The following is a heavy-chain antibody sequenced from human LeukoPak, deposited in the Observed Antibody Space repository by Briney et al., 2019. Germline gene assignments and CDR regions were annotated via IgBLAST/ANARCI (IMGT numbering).Heavy chain of an antibody. CDR2: VSGSGGST. Sequence: GGSLRLSCAASGFTFSSYAMSWVRQAPGKGLEWVSGVSGSGGSTYYADSVKGRFTISRDNSKNTLYLQMNSLRAEDTAVYYCAKDLDIAATITGNWGQGTLVTVSS. D-gene: IGHD5-12*01. CDR1: GFTFSSYA. CDR3: AKDLDIAATITGN. J-gene: IGHJ4*02. V-gene: IGHV3-23*01.